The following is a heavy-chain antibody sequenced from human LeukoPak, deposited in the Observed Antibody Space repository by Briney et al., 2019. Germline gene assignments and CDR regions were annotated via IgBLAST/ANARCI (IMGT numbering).Heavy chain of an antibody. CDR1: GFPFSRYW. D-gene: IGHD6-13*01. CDR3: ARLAAGSDYFDY. J-gene: IGHJ4*02. Sequence: GGSLRLSCAASGFPFSRYWMSWVRQAPGKGLEWVANIKPDGSEKHYVDSVKGRFTFSRDNTKNSLYLQMNGLRAEDMAVYYCARLAAGSDYFDYWGQGTLVTVSS. CDR2: IKPDGSEK. V-gene: IGHV3-7*04.